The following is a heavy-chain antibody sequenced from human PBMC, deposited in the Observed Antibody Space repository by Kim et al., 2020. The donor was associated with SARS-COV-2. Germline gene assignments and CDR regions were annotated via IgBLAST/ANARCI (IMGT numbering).Heavy chain of an antibody. CDR1: GYSFTSYW. V-gene: IGHV5-51*01. CDR3: ARGGYILTGPDAFDI. CDR2: IYPGDSDT. J-gene: IGHJ3*02. D-gene: IGHD3-9*01. Sequence: GESLKISCKGSGYSFTSYWIGWVRQMPGKGLEWMGIIYPGDSDTRYSPSFQGQVTISADKSISTAYLQWSSLKASDTAMYYCARGGYILTGPDAFDIWGQGTMVTVSS.